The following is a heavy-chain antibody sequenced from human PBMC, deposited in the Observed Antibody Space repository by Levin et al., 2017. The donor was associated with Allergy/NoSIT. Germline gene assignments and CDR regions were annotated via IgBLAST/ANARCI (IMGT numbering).Heavy chain of an antibody. CDR2: INPDGSEK. D-gene: IGHD2-21*01. Sequence: GESLKISCAASGFTFSNNWMIWVRQAPGKGLEWVGTINPDGSEKYYVDSVKGRFTISRDNAKNLLYLQMNSLRVEDTALYYCVSHMGWGQGTLVTVSS. CDR3: VSHMG. V-gene: IGHV3-7*01. CDR1: GFTFSNNW. J-gene: IGHJ4*02.